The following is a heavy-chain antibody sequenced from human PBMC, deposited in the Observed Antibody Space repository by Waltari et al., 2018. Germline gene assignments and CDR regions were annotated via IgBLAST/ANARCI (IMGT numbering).Heavy chain of an antibody. CDR1: GYSISSGYY. J-gene: IGHJ1*01. V-gene: IGHV4-38-2*01. CDR2: IYHSGST. CDR3: ARAGDYVAEYFQH. D-gene: IGHD4-17*01. Sequence: QVQLQESGPGLVKPSETLSLTCAVSGYSISSGYYWGWIRQPPGKGLEWIGSIYHSGSTYYNPSLKSRVTISVDTSKNQFSLKLSSVTAADTAVYYCARAGDYVAEYFQHWGQGTLVTVSS.